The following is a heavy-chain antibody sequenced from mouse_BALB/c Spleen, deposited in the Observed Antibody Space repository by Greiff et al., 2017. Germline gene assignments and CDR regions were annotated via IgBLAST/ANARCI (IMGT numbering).Heavy chain of an antibody. V-gene: IGHV5-9-4*01. CDR3: ARAPRGYAMDY. CDR1: GFTFSSYA. J-gene: IGHJ4*01. Sequence: EVKLVESGGGLVKPGGSLKLSCAASGFTFSSYAMSWVRQSPEKRLEWVAEISSGGSYTYYPDTVTGRFTISRDNAKNTLYLEISSLRSEDTAMYYCARAPRGYAMDYWGQGTSVTVSS. CDR2: ISSGGSYT.